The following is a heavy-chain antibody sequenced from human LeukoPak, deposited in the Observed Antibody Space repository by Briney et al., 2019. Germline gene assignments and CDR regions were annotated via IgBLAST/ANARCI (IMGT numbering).Heavy chain of an antibody. CDR3: ARGSPLFGGVIVDY. D-gene: IGHD3-16*02. Sequence: PGRSLRLSCAASGFTFDDYAMHWVRQAPGKGLEWVSGISWNSGSIGYADSVKGRFTISRDNAKNTLYLQMNSLRAEDTAVYYCARGSPLFGGVIVDYWGQGTLVTVSS. J-gene: IGHJ4*02. CDR1: GFTFDDYA. V-gene: IGHV3-9*01. CDR2: ISWNSGSI.